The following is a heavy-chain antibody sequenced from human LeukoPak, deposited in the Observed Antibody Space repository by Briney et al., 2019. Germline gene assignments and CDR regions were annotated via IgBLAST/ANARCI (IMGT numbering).Heavy chain of an antibody. CDR3: VRHLRGAAAAIWFDP. D-gene: IGHD2-2*01. V-gene: IGHV4-30-4*08. Sequence: SETLSLTCTVSGGSISSGDYYWSWIRQPPGKGLEWIGYIYYSGNTYYNPSLKSRITISVDTSKNQFSLKLSSVTAADTAVYYCVRHLRGAAAAIWFDPWGQGTLVTVSS. J-gene: IGHJ5*02. CDR1: GGSISSGDYY. CDR2: IYYSGNT.